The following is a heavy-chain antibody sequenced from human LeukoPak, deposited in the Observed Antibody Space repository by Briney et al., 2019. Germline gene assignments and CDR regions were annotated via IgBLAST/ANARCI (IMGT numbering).Heavy chain of an antibody. Sequence: SETLSLTCAVYGGSFSGYYRSWIRQPPGKGLEWIGEVNHSGSTNYNPSLKSRVTISVDTSKNQFSLKLSSVTAADTAVYYCARSVTVTTTPDPVNWGQGTLVTVSS. CDR3: ARSVTVTTTPDPVN. D-gene: IGHD4-11*01. CDR2: VNHSGST. V-gene: IGHV4-34*01. J-gene: IGHJ4*02. CDR1: GGSFSGYY.